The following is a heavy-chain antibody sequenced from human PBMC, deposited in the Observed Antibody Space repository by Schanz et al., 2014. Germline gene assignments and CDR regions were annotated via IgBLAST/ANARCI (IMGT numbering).Heavy chain of an antibody. CDR1: GGSFSGYF. CDR2: INHSGNN. D-gene: IGHD3-10*01. J-gene: IGHJ3*02. CDR3: ATNMVQGTISDAFDI. V-gene: IGHV4-34*02. Sequence: QVQLQQWGAGLLKPSETLSLTCDVYGGSFSGYFWSWIRQPPGKGLEWIGEINHSGNNYYNPSLKSRGPISVDTSKNQFSLKLTSVTAADTAVYYCATNMVQGTISDAFDIWDQGTMVTVSS.